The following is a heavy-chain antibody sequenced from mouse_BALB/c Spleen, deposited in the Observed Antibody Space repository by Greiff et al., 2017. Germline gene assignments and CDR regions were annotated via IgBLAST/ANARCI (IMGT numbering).Heavy chain of an antibody. V-gene: IGHV5-17*02. J-gene: IGHJ2*01. CDR3: ARNGNYHYFDY. Sequence: EVKVEESGGGLVQPGGSRKLSCAASGFTFSSSGMHWVRQAPVKGLEWVAYISSGSSTIYYADTVKGRFTISRDNPKNTLFLQMTSLRSEDTAVVYCARNGNYHYFDYWGRGTTIRVSS. CDR2: ISSGSSTI. CDR1: GFTFSSSG. D-gene: IGHD2-1*01.